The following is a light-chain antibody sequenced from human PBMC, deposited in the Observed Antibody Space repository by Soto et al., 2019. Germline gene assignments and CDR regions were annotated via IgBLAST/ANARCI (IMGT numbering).Light chain of an antibody. CDR3: SSYAGSSNV. CDR2: EVN. CDR1: SSDVGGHNY. V-gene: IGLV2-8*01. Sequence: SALTQPPSVSGFPGQSVAISCTGTSSDVGGHNYVSCYQQHPGKAPKLMIYEVNKRPSGVPDRFSGSKSGNTASLTVSGLQAEDEADYYCSSYAGSSNVFGTGTKSPS. J-gene: IGLJ1*01.